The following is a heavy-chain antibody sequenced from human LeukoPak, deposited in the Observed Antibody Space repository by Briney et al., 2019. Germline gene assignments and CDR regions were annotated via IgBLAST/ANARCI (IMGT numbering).Heavy chain of an antibody. J-gene: IGHJ6*02. V-gene: IGHV4-59*01. CDR2: IYYSGST. D-gene: IGHD5-12*01. CDR1: GGSISSYY. CDR3: ARVDTIYYYGMDV. Sequence: SETLSLTCTVSGGSISSYYWSWIRQPPGKGLEWIGYIYYSGSTNYNPSLKSRVTISVDTSKNQFSPKLSSVTAADTAVYYCARVDTIYYYGMDVWGQGTTVTVSS.